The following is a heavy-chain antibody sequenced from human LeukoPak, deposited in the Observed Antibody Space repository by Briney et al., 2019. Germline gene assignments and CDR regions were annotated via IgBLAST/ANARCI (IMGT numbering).Heavy chain of an antibody. V-gene: IGHV5-51*01. Sequence: GESLKISCEGSGYSFTSYWIGWVRQMPGKGLEWMGIIYPGDSDTRYSPSFQGQVTISADKSISTAYLQWSSLKASDTAMYYCARRAMVRGVTDPYYYYYMDVWGKGTTVTISS. CDR2: IYPGDSDT. CDR3: ARRAMVRGVTDPYYYYYMDV. D-gene: IGHD3-10*01. CDR1: GYSFTSYW. J-gene: IGHJ6*03.